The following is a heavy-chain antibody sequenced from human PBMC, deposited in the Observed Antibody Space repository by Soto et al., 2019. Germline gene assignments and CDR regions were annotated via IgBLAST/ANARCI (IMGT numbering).Heavy chain of an antibody. V-gene: IGHV3-33*01. CDR2: IRYDGSNI. D-gene: IGHD3-10*01. J-gene: IGHJ4*02. CDR3: ARYFLGVTVFFGYFVY. CDR1: GIIFTGYG. Sequence: GGSLRLSCAVSGIIFTGYGMHWVRQAPGKGLEWVAVIRYDGSNIYYADSVKGRFTISRDNSKNTLYLQMNSLRAEDTAVYYCARYFLGVTVFFGYFVYWCQGALVSVSS.